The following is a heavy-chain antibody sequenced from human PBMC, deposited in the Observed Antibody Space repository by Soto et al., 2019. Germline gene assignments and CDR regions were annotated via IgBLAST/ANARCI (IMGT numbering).Heavy chain of an antibody. CDR2: IIPILGIA. CDR3: ARSGGAEYSGYGPYYYYYMDV. CDR1: GGTFSSYT. Sequence: ASVKVSCKASGGTFSSYTISWVRQAPGQGLEWMGRIIPILGIANYAQKFQGRVTITADKSTSTAYMELSSLRSEDTAVYYCARSGGAEYSGYGPYYYYYMDVWGKGTTVTVSS. V-gene: IGHV1-69*02. J-gene: IGHJ6*03. D-gene: IGHD5-12*01.